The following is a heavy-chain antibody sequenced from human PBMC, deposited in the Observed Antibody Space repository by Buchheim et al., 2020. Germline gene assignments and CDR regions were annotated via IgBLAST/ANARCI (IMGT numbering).Heavy chain of an antibody. J-gene: IGHJ4*02. CDR2: INRDGSSK. V-gene: IGHV3-7*01. D-gene: IGHD4-23*01. Sequence: EVRLVESGGDLVQPEGSLRLSCEVSGFTFSDYHMSWARQAPGKGLEWVANINRDGSSKHYVDSVKGRFTVSRDNAKNSLYLKMNSLRVEDTAIYYCARDIGGTFYFDYWGQGSL. CDR3: ARDIGGTFYFDY. CDR1: GFTFSDYH.